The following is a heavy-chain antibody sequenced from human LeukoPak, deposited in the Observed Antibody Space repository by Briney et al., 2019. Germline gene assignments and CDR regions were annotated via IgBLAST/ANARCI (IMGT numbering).Heavy chain of an antibody. CDR2: IYHSGNT. D-gene: IGHD2-21*02. V-gene: IGHV4-59*08. Sequence: SETLSLTCTVSGDSISSYYWSWIRQPPGKGLEWIGYIYHSGNTNSNLSLKSRVTISVDTTKNQFSLKLSSVTAANTAVYYCARSIIVVVAAGALDIWGQGTMVTASS. CDR1: GDSISSYY. CDR3: ARSIIVVVAAGALDI. J-gene: IGHJ3*02.